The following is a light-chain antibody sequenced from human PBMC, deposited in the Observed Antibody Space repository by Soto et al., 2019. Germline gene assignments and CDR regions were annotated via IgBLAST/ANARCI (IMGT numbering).Light chain of an antibody. V-gene: IGLV2-11*01. J-gene: IGLJ1*01. CDR1: SSDVGGYNY. CDR2: DVS. Sequence: QSALTQPRSVSGSPGQSVTISCTGTSSDVGGYNYVSWYQQHPGKAPKPMIYDVSKRPSGVPDRFSGSKSGNTASLTISGLQADDEADYYCCSYAGSYTYVFGTGTKLTVL. CDR3: CSYAGSYTYV.